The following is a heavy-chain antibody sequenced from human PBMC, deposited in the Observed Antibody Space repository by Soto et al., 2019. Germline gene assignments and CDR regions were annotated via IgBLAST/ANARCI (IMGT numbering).Heavy chain of an antibody. Sequence: PGGSLRLSCAASGFTFSSYAMHWVRQAPGKGLEWVAVISYDGSNKYYADSVKGRFTISRDNSKNTLYLQMNSLRAEDTAVYYCAREVGAVAAPFDYWGQGTLVTVSS. CDR1: GFTFSSYA. D-gene: IGHD6-19*01. CDR3: AREVGAVAAPFDY. J-gene: IGHJ4*02. CDR2: ISYDGSNK. V-gene: IGHV3-30-3*01.